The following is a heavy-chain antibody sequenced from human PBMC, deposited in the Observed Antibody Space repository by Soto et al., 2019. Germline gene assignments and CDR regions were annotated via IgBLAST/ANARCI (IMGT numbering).Heavy chain of an antibody. Sequence: QPGGSLRLSCEASGFTFNDYAMHWARQAPGKGLEWVAIISHDGNNKYYADSVKGRFTLSRDNSKNTMFLQMNSLRDEDTAVYYCARHRMPTIPLGYFDCWGQGALVTVSS. V-gene: IGHV3-30-3*01. J-gene: IGHJ4*02. CDR2: ISHDGNNK. CDR1: GFTFNDYA. D-gene: IGHD2-15*01. CDR3: ARHRMPTIPLGYFDC.